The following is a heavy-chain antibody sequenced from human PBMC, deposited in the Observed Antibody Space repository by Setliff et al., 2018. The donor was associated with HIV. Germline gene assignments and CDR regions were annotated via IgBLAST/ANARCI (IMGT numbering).Heavy chain of an antibody. Sequence: PGGSLRLSCAAYGFTFSTYTMNWVRQAPGRGLEWVSYINTGSSSINYADSVKGRFTISRDNSKNTMFLQMNSLRVEDTAIYYCAKMHTAMDPDTFDIWGQGTMVTVSS. CDR2: INTGSSSI. V-gene: IGHV3-48*01. D-gene: IGHD5-18*01. J-gene: IGHJ3*02. CDR3: AKMHTAMDPDTFDI. CDR1: GFTFSTYT.